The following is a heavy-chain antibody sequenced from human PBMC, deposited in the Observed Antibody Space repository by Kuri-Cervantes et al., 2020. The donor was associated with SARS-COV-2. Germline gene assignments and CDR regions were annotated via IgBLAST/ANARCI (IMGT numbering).Heavy chain of an antibody. V-gene: IGHV3-30*04. Sequence: GESLKISCAASGFTFSSYAMHWVRQAPGKGLEWVAVISYDGSNKYYADSVQGRFTISRDNSKNTLYLQMNSLRAEDTAVYYCARGEGSRWSDWGQGTLVTVSS. J-gene: IGHJ4*02. CDR2: ISYDGSNK. CDR1: GFTFSSYA. D-gene: IGHD6-13*01. CDR3: ARGEGSRWSD.